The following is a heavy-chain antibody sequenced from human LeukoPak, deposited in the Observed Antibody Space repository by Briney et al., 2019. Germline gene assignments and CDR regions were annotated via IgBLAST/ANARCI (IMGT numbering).Heavy chain of an antibody. CDR2: IRYDGSNK. Sequence: GGSLRLSCEASGFTFSSYGMHWVRQAPGKGLEWVAFIRYDGSNKYYADSVKGRFTISRDNSKNTLYLQMNSLRAEDTAVYYCAKDSSPYYYDSSGSDYFDYWGQGTLVTVSS. V-gene: IGHV3-30*02. J-gene: IGHJ4*02. CDR1: GFTFSSYG. D-gene: IGHD3-22*01. CDR3: AKDSSPYYYDSSGSDYFDY.